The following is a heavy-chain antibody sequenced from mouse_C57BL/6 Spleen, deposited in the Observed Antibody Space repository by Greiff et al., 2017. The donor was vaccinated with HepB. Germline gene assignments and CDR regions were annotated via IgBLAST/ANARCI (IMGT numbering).Heavy chain of an antibody. CDR1: GYTFTSYW. CDR2: INPSNGGT. CDR3: ARSDGSSHWYFDV. V-gene: IGHV1-53*01. D-gene: IGHD1-1*01. Sequence: VQLQQPGTELVKPGASVKLSCKASGYTFTSYWMHWVKQRPGQGLEWIGNINPSNGGTNYNEKFKSKATLTVDKSSSTAYMQLSSLTSEDSAVYYCARSDGSSHWYFDVWGTGTTVTVSS. J-gene: IGHJ1*03.